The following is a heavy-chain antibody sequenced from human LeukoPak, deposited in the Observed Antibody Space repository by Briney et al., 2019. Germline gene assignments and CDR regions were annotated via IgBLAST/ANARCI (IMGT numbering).Heavy chain of an antibody. J-gene: IGHJ1*01. CDR1: GFTFSDTY. CDR3: AREGTYSSSWYRYFQQ. D-gene: IGHD6-13*01. CDR2: ISNRGSSI. V-gene: IGHV3-11*01. Sequence: GGSLRLSCAGSGFTFSDTYMSWIHQAPGKGLEWVSSISNRGSSIYYADSVKGRFTISRDNANNSLYLQMNSLRAEDTAVYYCAREGTYSSSWYRYFQQWGHGTLVTVSS.